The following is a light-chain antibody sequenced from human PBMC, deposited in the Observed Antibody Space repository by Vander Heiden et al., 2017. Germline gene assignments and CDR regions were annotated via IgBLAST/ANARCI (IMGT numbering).Light chain of an antibody. CDR3: QRYITYST. J-gene: IGKJ1*01. CDR1: QSINSW. CDR2: QAS. V-gene: IGKV1-5*03. Sequence: DLQMTQSPSTLSAYVGDRVVITCRASQSINSWLAWYHQAPGKAPKLLISQASSLESGVPSRFSGSGSGTEFTLTISSLQPDDFATYYCQRYITYSTFGQGTKVEIK.